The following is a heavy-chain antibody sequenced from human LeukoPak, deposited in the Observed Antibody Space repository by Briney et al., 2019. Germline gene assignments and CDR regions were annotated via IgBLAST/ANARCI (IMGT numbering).Heavy chain of an antibody. Sequence: ASVKVSCKASGYTFTSYYMHWVRQAPGQGLEWMGWINPNSGGTNYAQKFQGRVTMTRDTSISTAYMELSRLRSDDTAVYYCARGLWVGVVGASNYWGQGTLVTVSS. D-gene: IGHD1-26*01. CDR1: GYTFTSYY. CDR2: INPNSGGT. V-gene: IGHV1-2*02. CDR3: ARGLWVGVVGASNY. J-gene: IGHJ4*02.